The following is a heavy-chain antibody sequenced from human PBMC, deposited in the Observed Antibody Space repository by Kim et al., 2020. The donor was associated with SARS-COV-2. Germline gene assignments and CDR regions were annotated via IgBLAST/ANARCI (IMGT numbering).Heavy chain of an antibody. J-gene: IGHJ5*02. CDR1: GYTFTNYD. Sequence: ASVKVSCQTSGYTFTNYDINWVRQAPGQGLEWLGWMNPKSGNTGYVKTFQGRVSMTRDITISTAYMELSSLTSDDTAVYYCARGPQYVILTGHLEAGNWFDHWGRGTLVTVSS. D-gene: IGHD3-9*01. V-gene: IGHV1-8*01. CDR2: MNPKSGNT. CDR3: ARGPQYVILTGHLEAGNWFDH.